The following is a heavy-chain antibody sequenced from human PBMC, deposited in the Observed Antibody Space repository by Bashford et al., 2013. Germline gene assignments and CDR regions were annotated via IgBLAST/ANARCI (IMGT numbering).Heavy chain of an antibody. D-gene: IGHD2-2*01. J-gene: IGHJ6*02. V-gene: IGHV4-59*02. Sequence: SETLSLTCTVSGGPVTSSYWSWIRQSPGKGLEWIGYFYYTGSTNYNPSLKSRATISLDTSKNQFSLKLTSVTAADTAVYYCARDMSSSTSINYYGMDVWGQGTTVTVSS. CDR3: ARDMSSSTSINYYGMDV. CDR2: FYYTGST. CDR1: GGPVTSSY.